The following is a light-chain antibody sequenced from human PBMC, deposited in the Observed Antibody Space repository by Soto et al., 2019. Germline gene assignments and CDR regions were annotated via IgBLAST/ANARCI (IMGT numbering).Light chain of an antibody. CDR1: QDISNH. J-gene: IGKJ4*01. CDR2: GAS. Sequence: DIQMTQSPSSLSASVGYRVTITCQASQDISNHLNWYQKKPGKAPRLLIYGASNLQSGVPSRFSGSGSGTEFTLTVSSLQPEDFATYYCQQLNAYPHSFGGGTKVDIK. CDR3: QQLNAYPHS. V-gene: IGKV1-17*01.